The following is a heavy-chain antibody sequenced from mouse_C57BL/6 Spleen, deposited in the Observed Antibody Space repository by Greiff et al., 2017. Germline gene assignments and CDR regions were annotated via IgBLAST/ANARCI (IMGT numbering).Heavy chain of an antibody. CDR2: ISSGGSYT. D-gene: IGHD3-3*01. Sequence: EVKLVESGGDLVKPGGSLKLSCAASGFTFSSYGMSWVRQTPDKRLEWVATISSGGSYTYYPDSVKGRFTISRDNAKNTLYLQMSSLKSEDTAMYYCARRGQDSFDYWGQGTTLTVSS. V-gene: IGHV5-6*02. J-gene: IGHJ2*01. CDR1: GFTFSSYG. CDR3: ARRGQDSFDY.